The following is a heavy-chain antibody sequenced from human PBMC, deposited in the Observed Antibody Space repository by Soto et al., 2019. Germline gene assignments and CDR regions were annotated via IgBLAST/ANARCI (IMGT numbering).Heavy chain of an antibody. D-gene: IGHD6-13*01. Sequence: SETLSLTCTVSGGSISSYYWSWIRQPPGKGLEWIAYVYSIGSTNYNPSLKSRVTISIDTSKSQFSLILTSVTAADTGMYFCARGSVAGDSTSWFDYWGRGTLVTVSS. J-gene: IGHJ4*02. CDR3: ARGSVAGDSTSWFDY. V-gene: IGHV4-59*01. CDR1: GGSISSYY. CDR2: VYSIGST.